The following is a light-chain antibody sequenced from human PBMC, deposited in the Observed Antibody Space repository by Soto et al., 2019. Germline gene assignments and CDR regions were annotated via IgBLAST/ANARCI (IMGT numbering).Light chain of an antibody. J-gene: IGKJ2*01. CDR2: GAS. Sequence: EIVLTQSPGTLSLSPGERATLSCRASQSVSSSYLAWYQQTPGQAPRPLIYGASSRATVIPDRFSGSGSGTAFTLTISRREPEDLAVYYCLQYGSSPYTFGQGTKLEI. V-gene: IGKV3-20*01. CDR1: QSVSSSY. CDR3: LQYGSSPYT.